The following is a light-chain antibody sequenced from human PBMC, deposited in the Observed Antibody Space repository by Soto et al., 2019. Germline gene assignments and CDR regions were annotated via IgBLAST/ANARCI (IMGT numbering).Light chain of an antibody. CDR1: QDISNY. CDR2: GAS. J-gene: IGKJ2*01. V-gene: IGKV1-33*01. CDR3: QQYDKIPPT. Sequence: DIQMTQSPSSLSAFVGDRVTITCQASQDISNYLNWYQQKPGKAPKLLIYGASNLETGVPSRFSGGGSGTRFSFTINSLQPEDIATYYCQQYDKIPPTFGQGTKLEIK.